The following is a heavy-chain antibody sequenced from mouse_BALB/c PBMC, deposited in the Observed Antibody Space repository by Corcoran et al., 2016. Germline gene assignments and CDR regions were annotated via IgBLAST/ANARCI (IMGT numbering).Heavy chain of an antibody. D-gene: IGHD2-3*01. Sequence: QIQLVQSGPELMKPGETVKISCKASGYTFTNFGLNWVEQAPGKGLEWRGWINTYTGEPTYADDLKGRFAFSWETSASTAYLQINNLKNEDMATYFCARGHYDGYPAWFAYWGQGTLVTVSA. CDR1: GYTFTNFG. CDR3: ARGHYDGYPAWFAY. V-gene: IGHV9-1*02. CDR2: INTYTGEP. J-gene: IGHJ3*01.